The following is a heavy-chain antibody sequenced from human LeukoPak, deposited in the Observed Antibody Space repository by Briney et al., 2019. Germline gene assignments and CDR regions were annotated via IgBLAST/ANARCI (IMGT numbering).Heavy chain of an antibody. CDR2: IYYSGST. J-gene: IGHJ3*02. CDR3: ARDRYYYDSSGQLGLFDI. D-gene: IGHD3-22*01. V-gene: IGHV4-59*01. CDR1: GGSISSYY. Sequence: SETLSLTCTVSGGSISSYYWSWIRQPPGKGLEWIGYIYYSGSTNYNPSLKSRVTISVDTSKNQFSLKLSSVTAADTAVYYCARDRYYYDSSGQLGLFDIWGQGTMVTVSS.